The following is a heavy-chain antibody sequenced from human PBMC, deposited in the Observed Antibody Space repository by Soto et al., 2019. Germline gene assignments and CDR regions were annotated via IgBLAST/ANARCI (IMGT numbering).Heavy chain of an antibody. J-gene: IGHJ4*02. Sequence: SETLSLTCTVYGGYFSGYYWSWIRQTPGKGLEWIGEINHSGSTNYNPSLKSRVTISVDTSKNQFSLKLSSVTAADTAVYYCARAMTTVTTIDCWGQGTLVTVSS. D-gene: IGHD4-17*01. CDR3: ARAMTTVTTIDC. CDR2: INHSGST. CDR1: GGYFSGYY. V-gene: IGHV4-34*01.